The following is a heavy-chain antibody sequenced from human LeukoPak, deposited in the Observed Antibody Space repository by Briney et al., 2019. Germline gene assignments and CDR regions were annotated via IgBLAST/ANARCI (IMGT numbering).Heavy chain of an antibody. CDR2: MNPNSGST. J-gene: IGHJ4*02. CDR3: ARAKSGWSPLDY. CDR1: GYTFNSYD. V-gene: IGHV1-8*01. Sequence: ASVTVSCKASGYTFNSYDINWVRQATGEGLEWMGWMNPNSGSTGYAQKFQGRVTMTRNISITTAYMELSSLRSEDTAVYYCARAKSGWSPLDYWGQGTLVTVSS. D-gene: IGHD6-19*01.